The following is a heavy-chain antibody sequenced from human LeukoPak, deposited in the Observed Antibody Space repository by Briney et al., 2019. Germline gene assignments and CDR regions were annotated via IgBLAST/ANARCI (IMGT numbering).Heavy chain of an antibody. V-gene: IGHV3-53*01. D-gene: IGHD2-21*01. CDR1: GFTVSSNS. CDR3: AKERGGEFDY. Sequence: GGSLRLSCTVSGFTVSSNSMSWVRQAPGKGLEWVSFIYSDNTHYSDSVKGRFTISRDNSKNTLYLQMNSLRAGDTAVYYCAKERGGEFDYWGQGTLVTVSS. CDR2: IYSDNT. J-gene: IGHJ4*02.